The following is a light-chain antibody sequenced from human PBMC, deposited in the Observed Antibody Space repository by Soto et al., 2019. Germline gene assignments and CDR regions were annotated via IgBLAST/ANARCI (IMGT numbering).Light chain of an antibody. Sequence: EIVMTQSPATLSVSPGERATLSCRASQSVSSNLAWYQQKPGQAPRLLIYGASTRATGIPARFSGSGSGTEFTLTISSLRSEDFAVYYCQQYNNWPPWTFGQGTKVDNK. V-gene: IGKV3-15*01. J-gene: IGKJ1*01. CDR1: QSVSSN. CDR2: GAS. CDR3: QQYNNWPPWT.